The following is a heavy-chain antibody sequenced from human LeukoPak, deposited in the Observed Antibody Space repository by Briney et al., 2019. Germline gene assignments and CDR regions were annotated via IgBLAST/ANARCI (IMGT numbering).Heavy chain of an antibody. CDR3: ARDFAGPTIFGVARYYFDY. CDR2: IYTSGST. CDR1: GGSISSYY. J-gene: IGHJ4*02. D-gene: IGHD3-3*01. Sequence: SETLSLTCTVSGGSISSYYWSWIRQPAGKGLEWIGRIYTSGSTNYNPSLKSRVTMSVDTSKNQFSLKLSSVTAADTAVYYCARDFAGPTIFGVARYYFDYWGQGTLVTVSS. V-gene: IGHV4-4*07.